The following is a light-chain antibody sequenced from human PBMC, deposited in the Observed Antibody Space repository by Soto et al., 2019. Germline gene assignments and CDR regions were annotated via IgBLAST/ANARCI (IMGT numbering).Light chain of an antibody. CDR2: GAS. CDR1: QSVNTN. Sequence: EIVMTQSPATLSVSPGERAALSGRASQSVNTNLAWYQQKPGQAPRLLIYGASTRATGIPARFSGSGSGTEFTLIINSLQSEDFAVYYCQHYRNWPPPWTFGQGTKVEIK. CDR3: QHYRNWPPPWT. V-gene: IGKV3-15*01. J-gene: IGKJ1*01.